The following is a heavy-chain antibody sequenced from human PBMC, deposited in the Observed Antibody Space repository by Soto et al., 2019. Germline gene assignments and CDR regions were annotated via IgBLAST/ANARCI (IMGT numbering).Heavy chain of an antibody. V-gene: IGHV3-23*01. J-gene: IGHJ4*02. CDR2: ISGSGGST. CDR1: GFTFSSYA. CDR3: AKGPDVYYYGSGSWFDY. D-gene: IGHD3-10*01. Sequence: VQLLESGGGLVQPGGSLRLSCAASGFTFSSYAMSWVRQAPGKGLEWVSAISGSGGSTYYADSVKGRFTISRDNSKNTLYLQMNSLRAEDTAVYYCAKGPDVYYYGSGSWFDYWGQGTLVTVSS.